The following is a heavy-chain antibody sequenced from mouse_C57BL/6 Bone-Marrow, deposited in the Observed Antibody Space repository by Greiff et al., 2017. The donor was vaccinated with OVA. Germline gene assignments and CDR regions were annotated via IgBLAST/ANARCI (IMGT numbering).Heavy chain of an antibody. Sequence: EVKLVESGPGLVKPSQSLSLTCSVTGYSITSGYYWNWIRQFPGNKLEWMGYISYDGSNNYNPSLKNRISITRDTSKNQFFLKLNSVTTEDTATYYYARENYYGSSYFYYYAMDYWGQGTSVTVSS. J-gene: IGHJ4*01. D-gene: IGHD1-1*01. CDR3: ARENYYGSSYFYYYAMDY. CDR2: ISYDGSN. CDR1: GYSITSGYY. V-gene: IGHV3-6*01.